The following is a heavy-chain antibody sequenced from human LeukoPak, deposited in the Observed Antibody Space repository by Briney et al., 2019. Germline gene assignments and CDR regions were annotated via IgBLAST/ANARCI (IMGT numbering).Heavy chain of an antibody. CDR2: IYYSGST. Sequence: SETLSLTCTVSGGSISSSSYYWGWIRQPPGKGLEWIGSIYYSGSTYYNPSLKSRVTKSVDTSKNQFSLKLSSVTAADTAVYYCAKGIAAAGIGDPFDYWGQGTLVTVSS. V-gene: IGHV4-39*01. CDR3: AKGIAAAGIGDPFDY. J-gene: IGHJ4*02. D-gene: IGHD6-13*01. CDR1: GGSISSSSYY.